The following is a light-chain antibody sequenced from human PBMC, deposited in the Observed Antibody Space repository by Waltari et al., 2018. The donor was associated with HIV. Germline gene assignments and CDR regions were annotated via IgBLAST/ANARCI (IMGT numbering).Light chain of an antibody. V-gene: IGKV1-39*01. CDR2: GAS. CDR3: LQTDSMPLT. J-gene: IGKJ3*01. CDR1: QNIHTF. Sequence: DIQMTQSPSSLSASVGDRVSITCRAGQNIHTFLNSYQQQPGSAPKLLIFGASRLPSGVPSRFSVSGSETDFTLTIDNLQVEDFATYYCLQTDSMPLTFGPGTKVD.